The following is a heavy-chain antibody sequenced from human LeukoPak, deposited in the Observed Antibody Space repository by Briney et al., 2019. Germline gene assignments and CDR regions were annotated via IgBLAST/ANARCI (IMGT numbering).Heavy chain of an antibody. CDR2: ISYDGSNK. J-gene: IGHJ4*02. D-gene: IGHD5-12*01. CDR1: GFTFSSYG. Sequence: RRPLRLSCVASGFTFSSYGMHWVRQAPGKGLEWVAVISYDGSNKNYADSVKGRFTISRDNSKNTLSLQMNSLRVEDTAVYYCAKDPLLGSGYDRTSTYFDDWGQGTLVTVSS. CDR3: AKDPLLGSGYDRTSTYFDD. V-gene: IGHV3-30*18.